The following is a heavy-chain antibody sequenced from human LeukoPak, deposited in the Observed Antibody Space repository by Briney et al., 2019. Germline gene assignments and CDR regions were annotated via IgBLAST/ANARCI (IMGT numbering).Heavy chain of an antibody. Sequence: GGSLRLSCAASGFTFSSYSMNWVRQAPGKGLEWVSSISSSSSYIYYADSVKGQFTISRDNAKNSLYLQMNSLRAEDTAVYYCAKGSYYYDSSGYYYSPGNDAFDIWGQGTMVTVSS. CDR3: AKGSYYYDSSGYYYSPGNDAFDI. J-gene: IGHJ3*02. CDR1: GFTFSSYS. V-gene: IGHV3-21*01. CDR2: ISSSSSYI. D-gene: IGHD3-22*01.